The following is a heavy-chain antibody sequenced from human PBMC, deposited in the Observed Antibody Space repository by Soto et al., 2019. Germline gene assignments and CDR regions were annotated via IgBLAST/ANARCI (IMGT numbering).Heavy chain of an antibody. J-gene: IGHJ5*02. Sequence: QVQLVQSGAEVKKPGSSVKVSCKASGGTFSSYTISWVRQAPGRGLEWMGRIIPILGIANYAQKFQGRVTITADKSTSTAYMELSSLRSEDTAVYYCARLTTATSWFDPWGQGTLVTVSS. CDR1: GGTFSSYT. V-gene: IGHV1-69*02. D-gene: IGHD4-4*01. CDR3: ARLTTATSWFDP. CDR2: IIPILGIA.